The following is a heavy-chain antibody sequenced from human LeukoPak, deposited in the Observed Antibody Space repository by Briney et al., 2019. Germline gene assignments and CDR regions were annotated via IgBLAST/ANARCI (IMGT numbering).Heavy chain of an antibody. Sequence: PSETLSLTCAVYGGSFSGYYWSWIRQPPGKGLEWIGEINHSGSTNYNPSLKSRVTISVDTSKNQFSLKLSSVTAADTAVYYCARDQAALTVVKTHTAGAFDIWGQGTMVTVSS. CDR3: ARDQAALTVVKTHTAGAFDI. J-gene: IGHJ3*02. D-gene: IGHD4-23*01. CDR2: INHSGST. CDR1: GGSFSGYY. V-gene: IGHV4-34*01.